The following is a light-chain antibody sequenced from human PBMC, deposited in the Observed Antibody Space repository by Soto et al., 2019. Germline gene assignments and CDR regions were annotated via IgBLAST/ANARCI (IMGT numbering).Light chain of an antibody. CDR2: DVS. V-gene: IGLV2-14*01. CDR1: SSDVGGYNY. J-gene: IGLJ1*01. Sequence: QSALTQPASVSGSPGQSITISCTGTSSDVGGYNYVSWYQQHPGKAPKLMIYDVSSRSSGVSNRFSGSKSGNTASLTISGLQAEDEADYYCSSYTSSSTYVFGTGTKLTVL. CDR3: SSYTSSSTYV.